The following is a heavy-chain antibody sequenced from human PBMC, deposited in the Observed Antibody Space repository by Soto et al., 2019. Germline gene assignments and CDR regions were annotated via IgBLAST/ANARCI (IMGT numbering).Heavy chain of an antibody. J-gene: IGHJ4*02. CDR1: VYTFTCYA. Sequence: XSVKVSCKASVYTFTCYAIHWVRQAPGQRHEWMGWINGGNGDTKYSQKFQGRVTITRDTSASTAYMELTSLGSEDTAVYHCARGYCSSTSCQYYFDFWGQGSLVTVSS. V-gene: IGHV1-3*01. CDR2: INGGNGDT. D-gene: IGHD2-2*01. CDR3: ARGYCSSTSCQYYFDF.